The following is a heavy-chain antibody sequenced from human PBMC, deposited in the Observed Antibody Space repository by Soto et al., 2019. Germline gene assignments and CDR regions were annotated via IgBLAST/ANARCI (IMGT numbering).Heavy chain of an antibody. V-gene: IGHV4-31*03. Sequence: PSETLSLTCNVSGRSISSGGYYWSWIRQHPGKGLEWIGYIYYSGSTYYNPSLKSRVTISVDTSKNQFSLKLSSVTAADTAVYYCARVGSGDSHNAFDIWGQGTMVT. J-gene: IGHJ3*02. D-gene: IGHD3-10*01. CDR3: ARVGSGDSHNAFDI. CDR1: GRSISSGGYY. CDR2: IYYSGST.